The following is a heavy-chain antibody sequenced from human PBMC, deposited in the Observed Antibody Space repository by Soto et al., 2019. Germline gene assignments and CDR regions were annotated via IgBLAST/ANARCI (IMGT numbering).Heavy chain of an antibody. CDR1: GFTFSGAA. V-gene: IGHV3-73*01. J-gene: IGHJ3*02. CDR3: TRLNAPDYYDSSGNAFDI. D-gene: IGHD3-22*01. Sequence: GGSLRLSCAASGFTFSGAAMHCVRQASGKRQGWVGRIRSKANSYATAYAASVKGRFTISRDDSKNTAYLQMNSLKTEDTAVYYCTRLNAPDYYDSSGNAFDIWGQGTMVPVSS. CDR2: IRSKANSYAT.